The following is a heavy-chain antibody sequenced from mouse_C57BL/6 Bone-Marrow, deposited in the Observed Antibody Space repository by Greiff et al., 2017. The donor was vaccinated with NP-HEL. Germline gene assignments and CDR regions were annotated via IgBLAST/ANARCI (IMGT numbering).Heavy chain of an antibody. V-gene: IGHV1-80*01. CDR2: IYPGDGDT. CDR1: GYAFSSYW. CDR3: ARGDYGSSYYFDY. D-gene: IGHD1-1*01. Sequence: QVQLQQSGAELVKPGASVKISCKASGYAFSSYWMNWVKQRPGKGLEWIGQIYPGDGDTNSNGKFKGKATLTADKSSSTAYMPLSSLTSEDSAVYFCARGDYGSSYYFDYWGQGTTLTVSS. J-gene: IGHJ2*01.